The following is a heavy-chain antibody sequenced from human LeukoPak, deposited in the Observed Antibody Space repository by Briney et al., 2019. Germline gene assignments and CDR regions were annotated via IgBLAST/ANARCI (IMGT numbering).Heavy chain of an antibody. CDR3: ARRPIPAVPLSSYDSSGSAFDY. CDR1: GYSFTSYW. Sequence: GESLKISCKGSGYSFTSYWIGWVRQMPGKGLEWMGIIYPGDSDTRYSPSFQGQVTISADKSISTAYLQWSSLKASDTAMYYCARRPIPAVPLSSYDSSGSAFDYWGQGTLVTVSS. J-gene: IGHJ4*02. V-gene: IGHV5-51*01. D-gene: IGHD3-22*01. CDR2: IYPGDSDT.